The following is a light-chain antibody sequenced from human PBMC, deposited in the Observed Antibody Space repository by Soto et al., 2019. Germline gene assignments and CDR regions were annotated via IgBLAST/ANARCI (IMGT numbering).Light chain of an antibody. CDR1: QSVSSN. J-gene: IGKJ1*01. CDR3: QQYNNWWT. V-gene: IGKV3-15*01. Sequence: EIVMTQSPATLFVSPGERATLSCSASQSVSSNLAWYQQKPGQAPRLLIYFSSTRATGIPARFSGSGYGTEFTLTISSLQSEDFAVYYCQQYNNWWTFGQGTKVDIK. CDR2: FSS.